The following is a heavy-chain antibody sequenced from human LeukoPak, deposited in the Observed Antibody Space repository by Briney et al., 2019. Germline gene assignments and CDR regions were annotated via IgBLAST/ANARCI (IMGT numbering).Heavy chain of an antibody. D-gene: IGHD3-3*01. Sequence: GGSLRLSCAASGFTLSSYAMHWVRQAPGKGLEWVAVISYDGRNKYYADSVKGRFTISRDNSKNTLYLQMNSLRAEGTAVYYCARGHSSLRFLLMDVWGKGTTITVSS. CDR3: ARGHSSLRFLLMDV. V-gene: IGHV3-30*01. CDR2: ISYDGRNK. CDR1: GFTLSSYA. J-gene: IGHJ6*03.